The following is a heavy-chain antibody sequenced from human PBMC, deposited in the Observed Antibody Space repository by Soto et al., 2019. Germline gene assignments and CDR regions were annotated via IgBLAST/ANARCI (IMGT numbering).Heavy chain of an antibody. V-gene: IGHV1-69*12. CDR2: IIPIFGTA. CDR3: ARDRGPSSGSYPYWFDP. Sequence: QVQLVQSGAEVKKPGSSVKVSCKASGGTFSSYAITWVRQAPGQGLEWMGGIIPIFGTANYAQKFQGRVTIAADESTGTANMELNSLRSEDTAVYYCARDRGPSSGSYPYWFDPWGQGTLVTVSS. D-gene: IGHD3-22*01. J-gene: IGHJ5*02. CDR1: GGTFSSYA.